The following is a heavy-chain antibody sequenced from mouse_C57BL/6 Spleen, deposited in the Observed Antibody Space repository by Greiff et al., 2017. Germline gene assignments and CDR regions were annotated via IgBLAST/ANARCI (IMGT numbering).Heavy chain of an antibody. CDR1: GYTFTSYW. CDR2: IYPSDSGT. V-gene: IGHV1-61*01. CDR3: ARERGEYFGSSGFDY. Sequence: QVQLQQPGAELVRPGSSVKLSCKASGYTFTSYWMEWVKQRPGQGLEWIGNIYPSDSGTKYNQKFKDKATLTVDKSSSTAYMHHIILTSEYSAVYYFARERGEYFGSSGFDYWGQGTTLTVSS. J-gene: IGHJ2*01. D-gene: IGHD1-1*01.